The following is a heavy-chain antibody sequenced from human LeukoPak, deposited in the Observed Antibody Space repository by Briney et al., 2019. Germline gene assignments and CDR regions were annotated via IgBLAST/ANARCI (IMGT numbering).Heavy chain of an antibody. CDR3: ARDNGDYGGSEY. Sequence: SETLSLTCTVFGGSISSGGYYWSWIRQHPGEGLEWIGYIYYSGSTYYNPSLKSRVTISVDTSKNQFSLKLSSVTAADTAVYYCARDNGDYGGSEYWGQGTLVTVSS. CDR1: GGSISSGGYY. V-gene: IGHV4-31*03. J-gene: IGHJ4*02. D-gene: IGHD4-17*01. CDR2: IYYSGST.